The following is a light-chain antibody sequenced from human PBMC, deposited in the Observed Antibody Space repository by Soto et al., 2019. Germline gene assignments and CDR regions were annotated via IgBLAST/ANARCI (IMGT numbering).Light chain of an antibody. Sequence: QLVLTQPPSASGTPGQRVTISCSGSSSNIGSNTVNWYQQLPGTAPKLLIYSNNQRPSGVPDRFSGSKSGTSASLAISGLQSEDEADYYCAAGDDSLNGDVVFGGGTKLTVL. CDR2: SNN. CDR3: AAGDDSLNGDVV. J-gene: IGLJ2*01. CDR1: SSNIGSNT. V-gene: IGLV1-44*01.